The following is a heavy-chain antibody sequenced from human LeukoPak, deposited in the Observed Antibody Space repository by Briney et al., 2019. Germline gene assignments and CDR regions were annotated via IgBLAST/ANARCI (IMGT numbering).Heavy chain of an antibody. CDR1: GGSFSGYY. Sequence: SETPSLTCAVYGGSFSGYYWSWIRQPPGKGLEWIGEINHSGSTNYNPSLKSRVTISVDTSKNQFSLKLSSVTAADTAVYYCARVVVTANWFDPWGQGTLVTVSS. CDR3: ARVVVTANWFDP. D-gene: IGHD2-21*02. V-gene: IGHV4-34*01. CDR2: INHSGST. J-gene: IGHJ5*02.